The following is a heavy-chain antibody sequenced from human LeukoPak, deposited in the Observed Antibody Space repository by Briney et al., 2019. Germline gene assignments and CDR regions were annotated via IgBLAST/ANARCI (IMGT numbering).Heavy chain of an antibody. CDR1: GGSFSGYY. D-gene: IGHD3-22*01. Sequence: PSETLSLTCAVYGGSFSGYYWSWIRQPPGKGLEWIGEINNSGSTNYNPSLKSRVTISVDTSKNQFSLKLSSVTAADTAVYYCARGSSSDSSGYYYVDYWGQGTLVTVSS. V-gene: IGHV4-34*01. J-gene: IGHJ4*02. CDR3: ARGSSSDSSGYYYVDY. CDR2: INNSGST.